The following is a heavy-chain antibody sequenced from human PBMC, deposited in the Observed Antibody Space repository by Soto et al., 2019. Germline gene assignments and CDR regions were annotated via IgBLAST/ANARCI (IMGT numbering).Heavy chain of an antibody. CDR3: ARVPARIAAPAQAEY. J-gene: IGHJ4*02. V-gene: IGHV3-74*01. CDR1: GFTFSSYW. CDR2: INSDGSST. D-gene: IGHD6-13*01. Sequence: SLRLSCAASGFTFSSYWMHWVRQAPGKGLVWVSRINSDGSSTSYADSVKGRFTISRDNAKDTLFLQMNSLSADDTAVYYCARVPARIAAPAQAEYWGEGTLVTVS.